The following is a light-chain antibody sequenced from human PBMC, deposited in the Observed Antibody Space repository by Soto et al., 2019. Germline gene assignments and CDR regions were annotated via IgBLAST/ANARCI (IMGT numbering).Light chain of an antibody. CDR3: QQYSSSPL. CDR1: QSVSSSY. CDR2: GAS. J-gene: IGKJ2*01. Sequence: EIVLTQSPGTLSLSPGERATLSCRASQSVSSSYLAWYQQKPGQAPRLLIYGASSRATGIPDRFSGSGSGKDFTLTISRLEPEDFAVYYCQQYSSSPLFGQGTKLEIK. V-gene: IGKV3-20*01.